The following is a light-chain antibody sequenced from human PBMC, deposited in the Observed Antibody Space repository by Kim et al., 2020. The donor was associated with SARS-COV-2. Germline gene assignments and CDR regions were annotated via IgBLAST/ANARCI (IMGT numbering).Light chain of an antibody. Sequence: VICSCSEGRPNLGSNPVNWSQHVPGTAPNPLISSNSDRPSGVPDRFTAPKSDTSAALAISGLQSEDETTYYCAVWDESLDGFLVFGGGTQLTVL. J-gene: IGLJ2*01. CDR2: SNS. CDR1: RPNLGSNP. V-gene: IGLV1-44*01. CDR3: AVWDESLDGFLV.